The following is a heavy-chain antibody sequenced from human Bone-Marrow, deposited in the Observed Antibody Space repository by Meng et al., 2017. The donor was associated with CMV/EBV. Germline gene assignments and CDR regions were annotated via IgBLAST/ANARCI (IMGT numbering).Heavy chain of an antibody. CDR2: IYYSGST. V-gene: IGHV4-39*07. CDR3: AREQYGSGSYYNVAPFYY. D-gene: IGHD3-10*01. Sequence: ISSSGYYWGWIRQPPGKGLEWIGSIYYSGSTYYNPSLKSRVTISVDTSKNQFSLKLSSVTAADTAVYYCAREQYGSGSYYNVAPFYYWGQGTLVTVSS. CDR1: ISSSGYY. J-gene: IGHJ4*02.